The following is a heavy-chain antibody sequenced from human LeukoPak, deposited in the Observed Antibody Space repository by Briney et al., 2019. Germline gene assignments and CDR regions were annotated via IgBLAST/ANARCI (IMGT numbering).Heavy chain of an antibody. CDR3: AKLTAAAGMSIGDY. J-gene: IGHJ4*02. D-gene: IGHD6-13*01. Sequence: GGSLRLSCAASGFTFSSYGMHCVRQAPGKGLEWVAFIRYDGSNKYYADSVKGRFTISRDNSKNTLYLQMNSLRAEDTAVYYCAKLTAAAGMSIGDYWGQGTLVTVSS. V-gene: IGHV3-30*02. CDR1: GFTFSSYG. CDR2: IRYDGSNK.